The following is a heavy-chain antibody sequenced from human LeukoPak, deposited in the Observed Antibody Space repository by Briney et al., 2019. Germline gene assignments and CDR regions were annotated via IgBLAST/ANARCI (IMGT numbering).Heavy chain of an antibody. Sequence: GGSLRLSCAASGFTFSDYYMSWIRQAPGKGLEWVSYISSSGSPIYYADSVKGRLTISRDNAKNSLYLQMNSLRAEDTAVYYCARDSRNRFYDSSGYFINCFDPWGQGTLVTVSS. V-gene: IGHV3-11*01. CDR2: ISSSGSPI. CDR1: GFTFSDYY. D-gene: IGHD3-22*01. J-gene: IGHJ5*02. CDR3: ARDSRNRFYDSSGYFINCFDP.